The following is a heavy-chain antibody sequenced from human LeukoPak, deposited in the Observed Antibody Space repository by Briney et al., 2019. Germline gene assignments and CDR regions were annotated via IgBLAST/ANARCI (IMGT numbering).Heavy chain of an antibody. CDR3: ARSALGNDAFDI. Sequence: GGSLRLSCAASGFTFSTYNMNWVRQAPGKGLEWVSSISSSSSYIYYADSVKGRFTISRDNAKNSLYLQMNSLRAEDTAVYYCARSALGNDAFDIWGQGTMVTVSS. D-gene: IGHD3-16*02. CDR2: ISSSSSYI. J-gene: IGHJ3*02. V-gene: IGHV3-21*01. CDR1: GFTFSTYN.